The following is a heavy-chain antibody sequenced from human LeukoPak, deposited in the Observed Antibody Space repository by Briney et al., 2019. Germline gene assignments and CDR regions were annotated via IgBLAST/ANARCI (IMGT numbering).Heavy chain of an antibody. D-gene: IGHD1-26*01. Sequence: GGSLRLSCAASGFSFSNYWMSWVRQAPGKGLEWVANIKQDGGEKYYVDSVKGRFTISRDNAKNSLDLQMDSLRAEDTAIYYCAKESQLSYSGTFYIDFWGQGTLVTVSS. CDR1: GFSFSNYW. V-gene: IGHV3-7*01. CDR3: AKESQLSYSGTFYIDF. J-gene: IGHJ4*02. CDR2: IKQDGGEK.